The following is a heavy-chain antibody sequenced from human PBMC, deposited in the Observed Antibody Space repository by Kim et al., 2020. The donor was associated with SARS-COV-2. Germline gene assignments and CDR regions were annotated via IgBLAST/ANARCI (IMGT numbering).Heavy chain of an antibody. Sequence: KFQGRVTITADESTSAAYMELRSLRSEDTAVYYCARTLYYDFWSGYYFDYWGQGTLVTVSS. CDR3: ARTLYYDFWSGYYFDY. J-gene: IGHJ4*02. D-gene: IGHD3-3*01. V-gene: IGHV1-69*01.